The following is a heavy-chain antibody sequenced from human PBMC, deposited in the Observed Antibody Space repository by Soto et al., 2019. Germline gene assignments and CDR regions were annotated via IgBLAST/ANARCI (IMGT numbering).Heavy chain of an antibody. CDR1: GGSFSGYY. CDR3: ARRAVCAKNDYFDY. D-gene: IGHD6-19*01. J-gene: IGHJ4*01. Sequence: QVQLQQWGAGLLKPSETLSLTCAVYGGSFSGYYWSWIRQPPGKGLEWIGEINHSGSTNYNPSLKSRVTISVDTSKNTFSLKLSSVTAADTAVYYWARRAVCAKNDYFDYWGHGTLVTVSS. CDR2: INHSGST. V-gene: IGHV4-34*01.